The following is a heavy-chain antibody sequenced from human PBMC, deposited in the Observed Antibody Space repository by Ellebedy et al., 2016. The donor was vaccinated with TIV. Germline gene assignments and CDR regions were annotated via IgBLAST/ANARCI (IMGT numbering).Heavy chain of an antibody. CDR3: ARLPNYDFWSGYYTAYYGMDV. CDR2: IYYSGST. J-gene: IGHJ6*02. Sequence: MPSETLSLTCTVSGGSISSSSYYWGWLRQPPGKGLEWIGSIYYSGSTYYNPSLKSRVTISVDTSKNQFSLKLSSATAADTAVYYCARLPNYDFWSGYYTAYYGMDVWGQGTTVTVSS. CDR1: GGSISSSSYY. D-gene: IGHD3-3*01. V-gene: IGHV4-39*01.